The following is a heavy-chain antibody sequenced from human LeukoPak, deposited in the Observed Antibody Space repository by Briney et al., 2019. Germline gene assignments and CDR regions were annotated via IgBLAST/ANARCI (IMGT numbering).Heavy chain of an antibody. D-gene: IGHD7-27*01. Sequence: GGSLRLSCAASGFIFSTYAVSWVRQAPGKGLEWVSGISDSGDSTYYSDSVKGRFTISRDNSKNTLFLQMNSLRVEDMAIYYCAKAWGIGYYMHVWGKGTTVTVSS. CDR3: AKAWGIGYYMHV. CDR1: GFIFSTYA. CDR2: ISDSGDST. J-gene: IGHJ6*03. V-gene: IGHV3-23*01.